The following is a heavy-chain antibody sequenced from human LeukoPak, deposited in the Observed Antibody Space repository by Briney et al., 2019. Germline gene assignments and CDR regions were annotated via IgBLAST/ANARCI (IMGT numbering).Heavy chain of an antibody. CDR1: GGTFSRYA. D-gene: IGHD6-13*01. V-gene: IGHV1-69*05. CDR3: ARGESGSWYFFDY. Sequence: SVKVSCKVSGGTFSRYAISWVRQAPGQGLEWMGGIIPIFGTANSAQKFQCRVTITTDESTSTAYMELSSLRSEGTAVYYCARGESGSWYFFDYWGQGTLVTVSS. CDR2: IIPIFGTA. J-gene: IGHJ4*02.